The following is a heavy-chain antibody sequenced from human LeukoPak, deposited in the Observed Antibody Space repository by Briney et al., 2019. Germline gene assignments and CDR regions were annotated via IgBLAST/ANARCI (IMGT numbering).Heavy chain of an antibody. CDR3: VRGYYYYMDV. J-gene: IGHJ6*03. CDR1: GFSISPFG. V-gene: IGHV3-30*02. CDR2: IRNDGINE. Sequence: GGSLRLSCTASGFSISPFGIHWVRQAPGKGLEWVALIRNDGINEDYADSVKGRFTVSRDNSKNTVNLQMNSLRPEDTAVYFCVRGYYYYMDVWGRGTTVT.